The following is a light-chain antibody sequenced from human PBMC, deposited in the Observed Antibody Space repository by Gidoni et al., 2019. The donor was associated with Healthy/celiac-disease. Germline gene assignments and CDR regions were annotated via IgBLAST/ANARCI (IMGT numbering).Light chain of an antibody. CDR3: QQSYSTPVT. CDR1: QSISSY. V-gene: IGKV1-39*01. CDR2: AAS. Sequence: DIQMTQSPSSLSASVGDRVTITCRASQSISSYLNWYQQKPGKAPKLLIYAASSLQSGGPSRFSGSGSGTDFTLTISSLQPEDFATYYCQQSYSTPVTFXGXTKVEIK. J-gene: IGKJ4*01.